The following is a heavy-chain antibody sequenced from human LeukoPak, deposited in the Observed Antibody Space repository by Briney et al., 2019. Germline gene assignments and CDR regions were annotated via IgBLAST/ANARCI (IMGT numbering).Heavy chain of an antibody. CDR1: GFTFSSYA. D-gene: IGHD2-2*02. Sequence: TGGSLRLSCTASGFTFSSYAMSWVRQAPGRGLEWVSFISGSGGNTYYADSVKGRFTISRDNSKNTLYLQMNSLRAEDTAIYYCAKVVCSSTSCYMFDYWGQGTLVTVSS. CDR3: AKVVCSSTSCYMFDY. J-gene: IGHJ4*02. V-gene: IGHV3-23*01. CDR2: ISGSGGNT.